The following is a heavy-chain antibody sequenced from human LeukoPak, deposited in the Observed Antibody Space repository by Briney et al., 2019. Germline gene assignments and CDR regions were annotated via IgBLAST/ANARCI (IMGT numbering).Heavy chain of an antibody. J-gene: IGHJ4*02. CDR2: ISYDGSNK. CDR3: AKGADYDILTGYPG. V-gene: IGHV3-30*04. Sequence: GGSLRLSCAASGFTFSSYAMHWVRQAPGKGLEWVAVISYDGSNKYYADSVKGRFTISRDNAKNSLYLQMNSLRAEDTALYYCAKGADYDILTGYPGWGRGTLVTVSS. CDR1: GFTFSSYA. D-gene: IGHD3-9*01.